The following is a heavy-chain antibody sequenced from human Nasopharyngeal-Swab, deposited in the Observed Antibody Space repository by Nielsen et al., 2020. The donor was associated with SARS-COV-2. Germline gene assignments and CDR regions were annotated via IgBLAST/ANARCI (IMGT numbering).Heavy chain of an antibody. CDR2: ISGADDST. D-gene: IGHD6-13*01. Sequence: GGSLRLSCSASGFIFKNYAMNWVRQAPGRGLEWVSAISGADDSTKYADSVKGRFTISRDNAKNSLYLQMNSLRAEDTAVYYCASSPAAAGTVYYYYGMDVWGQGTTVTVSS. V-gene: IGHV3-23*01. CDR1: GFIFKNYA. J-gene: IGHJ6*02. CDR3: ASSPAAAGTVYYYYGMDV.